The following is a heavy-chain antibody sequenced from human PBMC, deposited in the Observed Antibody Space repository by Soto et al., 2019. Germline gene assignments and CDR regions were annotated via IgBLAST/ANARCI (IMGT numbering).Heavy chain of an antibody. CDR2: MNPNSGNT. CDR1: GYTFTSYD. V-gene: IGHV1-8*01. CDR3: ARVGVPVAGTWYFDL. J-gene: IGHJ2*01. Sequence: QVQLVQSGAEVKKPGASVKVSCKASGYTFTSYDINWVRQATGQGLEWMGWMNPNSGNTGYAQKFQGRVTMTRNTTISTAYMELSSLRSDNTAVYYCARVGVPVAGTWYFDLWGRGTLVTVSS. D-gene: IGHD6-19*01.